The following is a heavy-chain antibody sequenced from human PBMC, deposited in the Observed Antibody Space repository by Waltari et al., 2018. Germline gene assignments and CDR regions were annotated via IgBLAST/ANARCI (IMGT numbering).Heavy chain of an antibody. Sequence: QVQLVQSGAEVKKPGASVKVSCTASGYTFTGYYMHWVRQAPGQGLEWMGRIKPNSGGTNYAQKCHGRVTMTRDTAISTSYMELSRLRSDDTAVYYCAAVDPSDCYFDYWGQGTLVTVSS. CDR2: IKPNSGGT. CDR3: AAVDPSDCYFDY. CDR1: GYTFTGYY. D-gene: IGHD6-19*01. J-gene: IGHJ4*02. V-gene: IGHV1-2*06.